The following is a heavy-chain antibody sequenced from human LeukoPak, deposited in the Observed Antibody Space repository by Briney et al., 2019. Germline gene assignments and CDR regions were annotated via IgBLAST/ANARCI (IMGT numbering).Heavy chain of an antibody. CDR2: ISGSGGST. Sequence: GGSLRLSCAASGFTFSSYAMSWVRQAPGKGLEWVSAISGSGGSTYYADPVKGRFTISRDNSKNTLYLQMNSLRAEDTAVYYCAKEARRVTPYCYYGMDVWGQGTTVTVSS. CDR3: AKEARRVTPYCYYGMDV. V-gene: IGHV3-23*01. D-gene: IGHD4-23*01. J-gene: IGHJ6*02. CDR1: GFTFSSYA.